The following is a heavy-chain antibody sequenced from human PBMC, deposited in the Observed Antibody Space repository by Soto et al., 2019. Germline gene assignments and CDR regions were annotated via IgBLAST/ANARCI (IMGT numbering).Heavy chain of an antibody. CDR2: ISYDGSNK. J-gene: IGHJ3*02. V-gene: IGHV3-30*03. D-gene: IGHD5-12*01. CDR1: GFTFSSYG. Sequence: GGSLRLSCAASGFTFSSYGMHWVRQAPGKGLEWVAVISYDGSNKYYADSVKGRFTISRDNSKNTLYLQMNSLRAEDTAVYYCAHGYGIDAFDIWGQGTMVTVSS. CDR3: AHGYGIDAFDI.